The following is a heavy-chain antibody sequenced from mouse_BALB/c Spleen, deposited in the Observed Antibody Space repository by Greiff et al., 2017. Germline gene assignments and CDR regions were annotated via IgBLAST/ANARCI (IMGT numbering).Heavy chain of an antibody. Sequence: EVKVVESGGGLVQPGGSRKLSCAASGFTFSSFGMHWVRQAPEKGLEWVAYISSGSSTIYYADTVKGRFTISRDNPKNTLFLQMTSLRSEDTAMYYCAGGNSWFAYWGQGTLVTVSA. D-gene: IGHD2-1*01. CDR1: GFTFSSFG. CDR3: AGGNSWFAY. CDR2: ISSGSSTI. V-gene: IGHV5-17*02. J-gene: IGHJ3*01.